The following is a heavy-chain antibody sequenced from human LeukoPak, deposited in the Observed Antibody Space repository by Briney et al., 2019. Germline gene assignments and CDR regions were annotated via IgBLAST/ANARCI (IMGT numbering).Heavy chain of an antibody. CDR3: ARRRDLYSGSYYPFDY. D-gene: IGHD1-26*01. CDR2: IYPGDSDA. CDR1: GYSVTSYW. V-gene: IGHV5-51*01. Sequence: GESLKISCKGSGYSVTSYWIGWVRQMPGKGLKWMGIIYPGDSDARYSPSFQGQVIISADKSISTAYLQWSSLKASDTAMYYCARRRDLYSGSYYPFDYWGQGTLVTVSS. J-gene: IGHJ4*02.